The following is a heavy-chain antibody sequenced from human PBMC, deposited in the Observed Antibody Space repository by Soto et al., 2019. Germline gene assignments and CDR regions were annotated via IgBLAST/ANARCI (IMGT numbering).Heavy chain of an antibody. CDR2: ISAYNGNT. CDR3: ARDLYYYGSGSSYYYYGMDV. CDR1: GGTFSTYT. J-gene: IGHJ6*02. D-gene: IGHD3-10*01. V-gene: IGHV1-18*01. Sequence: GASVKVSCKASGGTFSTYTMTWVRQAPGQGLEWMGWISAYNGNTNYAQKLQGRVTMTTDTSTSTAYMELRSLRSDDTAVYYCARDLYYYGSGSSYYYYGMDVWGQGTTVTVSS.